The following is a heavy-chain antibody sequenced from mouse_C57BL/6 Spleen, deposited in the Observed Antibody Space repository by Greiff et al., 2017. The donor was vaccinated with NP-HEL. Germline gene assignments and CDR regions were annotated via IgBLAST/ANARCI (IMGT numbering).Heavy chain of an antibody. J-gene: IGHJ2*01. CDR3: ARPFGGSLYFDY. CDR1: GYTFTDHT. CDR2: IYPRDGST. V-gene: IGHV1-78*01. D-gene: IGHD1-1*02. Sequence: VQLQQSDAELVQPGASVKISCKVSGYTFTDHTIHWMKQRPEQGLEWIGYIYPRDGSTKYNEKFKGKATLTADKSSSTAYMQLNSLTSEDPAVYFCARPFGGSLYFDYWGQGTTLTVSS.